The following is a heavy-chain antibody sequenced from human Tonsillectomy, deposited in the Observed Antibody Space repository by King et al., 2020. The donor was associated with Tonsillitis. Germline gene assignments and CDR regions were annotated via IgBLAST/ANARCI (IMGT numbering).Heavy chain of an antibody. J-gene: IGHJ6*02. V-gene: IGHV4-39*07. CDR3: AREGGLTSYFYYGMDV. Sequence: QLQESGPRLVKPSETLSLTCTVPGGSISSSSYYWGWIRQPPGKGLEWIGSIYYSGSTYYNPSLKSRVTISVDTSKNQFSLKLSSVTAADTAVYYCAREGGLTSYFYYGMDVWGQGTTVTVSS. D-gene: IGHD3-16*01. CDR2: IYYSGST. CDR1: GGSISSSSYY.